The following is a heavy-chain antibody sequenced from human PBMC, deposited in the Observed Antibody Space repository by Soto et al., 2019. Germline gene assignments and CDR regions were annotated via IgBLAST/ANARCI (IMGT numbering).Heavy chain of an antibody. V-gene: IGHV3-21*01. CDR1: GFTFSSYS. CDR2: ISSGGSYI. J-gene: IGHJ4*02. Sequence: PGGSLRLSCAASGFTFSSYSMNWVRQPPGKGLEWVSSISSGGSYIYYADSVKGRFTISRDNAKNSLYLQMNSLRAEDTAVYYCARDLNSYSNDWGQGTLVTVSS. D-gene: IGHD4-4*01. CDR3: ARDLNSYSND.